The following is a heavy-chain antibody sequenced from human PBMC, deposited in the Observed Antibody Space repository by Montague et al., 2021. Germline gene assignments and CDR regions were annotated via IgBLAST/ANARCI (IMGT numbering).Heavy chain of an antibody. Sequence: SETLSLTCTVSGGSINIGTYAWGWFRQPPGKGLEWIGNINSRGKSSYTPSLKSRVAISLDKSRNHFSLRVTSVTAADTAIYFCARRTQDPVPWELATDNWGQGTLVIVSS. CDR3: ARRTQDPVPWELATDN. CDR1: GGSINIGTYA. J-gene: IGHJ4*02. CDR2: INSRGKS. D-gene: IGHD1-26*01. V-gene: IGHV4-39*02.